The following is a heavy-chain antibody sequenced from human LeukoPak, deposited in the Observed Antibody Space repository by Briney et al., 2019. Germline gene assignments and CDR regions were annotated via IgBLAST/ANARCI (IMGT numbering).Heavy chain of an antibody. J-gene: IGHJ4*02. D-gene: IGHD6-19*01. Sequence: PSETLSLTCTVSGGSISSSSYYWGWIRQPPGKGLEWIGSIYYSGSTYYSPSLKSRVTISVDTSKNQFSLKLSSVTAADTAVYYCARHITDMRSSSGWHGWGQGTLVTVSS. V-gene: IGHV4-39*01. CDR1: GGSISSSSYY. CDR3: ARHITDMRSSSGWHG. CDR2: IYYSGST.